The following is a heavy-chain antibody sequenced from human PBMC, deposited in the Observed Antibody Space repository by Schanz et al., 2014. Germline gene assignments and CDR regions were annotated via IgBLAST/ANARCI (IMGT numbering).Heavy chain of an antibody. CDR1: GYTFTDYG. D-gene: IGHD5-12*01. V-gene: IGHV1-46*01. CDR2: INPSGGST. CDR3: ARGGGPEDVFDI. J-gene: IGHJ3*02. Sequence: QVQVVQSGAEVKKPGASVKVSCKASGYTFTDYGVIWVRQAPGQGLEWMGMINPSGGSTTYAQKFQGRVTMTRDTSTSTVYMELSSLRSEDTAVYYCARGGGPEDVFDIWGQGTILTVSS.